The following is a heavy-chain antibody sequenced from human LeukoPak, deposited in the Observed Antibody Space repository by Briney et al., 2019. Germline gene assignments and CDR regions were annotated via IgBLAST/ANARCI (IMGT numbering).Heavy chain of an antibody. J-gene: IGHJ4*02. CDR1: GFTFSNAW. D-gene: IGHD4-23*01. CDR2: IKSKTDGGTT. V-gene: IGHV3-15*01. CDR3: TTDMEILLVYGPLDYGGPFDY. Sequence: PGGTLRLSCAASGFTFSNAWMSWVRQAPGKGLEWVGRIKSKTDGGTTDYAAPVKGRFTISRDDSKNTLYLQMNSLKTEDTAVYYCTTDMEILLVYGPLDYGGPFDYWGQGTLVTVSS.